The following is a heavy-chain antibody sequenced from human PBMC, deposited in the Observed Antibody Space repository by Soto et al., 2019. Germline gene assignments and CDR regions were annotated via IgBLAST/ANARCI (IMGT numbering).Heavy chain of an antibody. V-gene: IGHV1-18*04. D-gene: IGHD3-10*01. J-gene: IGHJ6*02. CDR3: ARYTKDGSGSYYMFYYFYGMDV. Sequence: ASVKVSCKASGYVFYNYGISWVRQAPGHGPAWLGWISTYNGNTNYAQNLQGRVTMTTDTSTSTAYMELRSLRSDDTAVYYCARYTKDGSGSYYMFYYFYGMDVWGQGTTVTVSS. CDR2: ISTYNGNT. CDR1: GYVFYNYG.